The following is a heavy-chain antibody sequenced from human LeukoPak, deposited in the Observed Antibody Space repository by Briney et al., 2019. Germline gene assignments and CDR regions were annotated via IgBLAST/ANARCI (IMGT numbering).Heavy chain of an antibody. Sequence: PSETLSLTCTVSGGSISSYYWSWIRQPPGKGLEWIGYIFYSGSTNYNPSLKSRVTISVDTSKNQFSLKLRSVTAADTAVYYCASSTTAVTRFVKYWGQGTLVSVSS. CDR1: GGSISSYY. CDR2: IFYSGST. J-gene: IGHJ1*01. D-gene: IGHD4-23*01. CDR3: ASSTTAVTRFVKY. V-gene: IGHV4-59*08.